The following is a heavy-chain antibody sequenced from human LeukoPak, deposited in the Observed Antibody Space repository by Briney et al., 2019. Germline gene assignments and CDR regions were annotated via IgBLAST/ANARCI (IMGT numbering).Heavy chain of an antibody. CDR1: GFTFSSYG. J-gene: IGHJ4*02. V-gene: IGHV3-33*06. CDR2: IWYDGSNK. CDR3: ANGRNGGGPSPDYFGY. D-gene: IGHD1-1*01. Sequence: GGSLRLSCAASGFTFSSYGMHWVRQAPGKGLEWVAVIWYDGSNKYYADSVKGRFTISRDNSKNTLYLQMNSLKAEDTAVYYCANGRNGGGPSPDYFGYWGRGNLVLVSS.